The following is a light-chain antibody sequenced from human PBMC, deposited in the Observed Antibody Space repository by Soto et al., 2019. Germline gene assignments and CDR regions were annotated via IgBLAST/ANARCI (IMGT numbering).Light chain of an antibody. CDR1: QRVSSH. V-gene: IGKV3-15*01. J-gene: IGKJ1*01. Sequence: ETVMTQSPATLSVSTGERITLSCRASQRVSSHLAWYQQKPGQAPRLLIYGASARATGIPARFSGSGSGTEFTLTLSSLQSEDSAMYYCQQYDNWPGTFGQGTKVEIK. CDR3: QQYDNWPGT. CDR2: GAS.